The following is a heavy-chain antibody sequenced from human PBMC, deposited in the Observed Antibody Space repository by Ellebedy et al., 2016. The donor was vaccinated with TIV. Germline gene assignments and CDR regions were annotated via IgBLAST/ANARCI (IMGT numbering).Heavy chain of an antibody. J-gene: IGHJ4*02. Sequence: MPGGSLRLSCAVSGGSFSGYCWSWIRQPPGKGLEWIGEINHSGSTNYNPSLKSRVTISVDTSKNQFSLKLSSVTAADTAVYYCASTDHLESYYFDYWGQGTLVTVSS. CDR1: GGSFSGYC. CDR2: INHSGST. V-gene: IGHV4-34*01. CDR3: ASTDHLESYYFDY. D-gene: IGHD3-3*01.